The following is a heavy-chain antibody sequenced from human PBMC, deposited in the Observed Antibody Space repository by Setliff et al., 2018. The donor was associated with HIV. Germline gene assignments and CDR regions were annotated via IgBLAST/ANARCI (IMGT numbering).Heavy chain of an antibody. V-gene: IGHV3-7*01. CDR2: VKQDGTET. CDR3: ARWGSGSYERVFDY. Sequence: AGGSLRLSCAASGFTFSKYWMSWVRQAPGKGLESVANVKQDGTETLYVDSVKGRFTISRDNANNLVYLQMNSLRVEDTAVYFCARWGSGSYERVFDYWGQGMLVTVSS. CDR1: GFTFSKYW. D-gene: IGHD1-26*01. J-gene: IGHJ4*02.